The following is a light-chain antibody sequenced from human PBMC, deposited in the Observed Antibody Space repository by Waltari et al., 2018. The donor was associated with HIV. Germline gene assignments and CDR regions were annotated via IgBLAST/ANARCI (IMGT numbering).Light chain of an antibody. CDR1: SSSLASNY. CDR3: QSYDGDNHEI. J-gene: IGLJ2*01. V-gene: IGLV6-57*01. Sequence: FMLTQPHSVSESPGTTLTISCTRSSSSLASNYVQRYQQRPGSSPTTVINEDNQRPSRVPDRFSGSIDSSSNSASLTISGLKTEDEADYHCQSYDGDNHEIFGGGTKLTVL. CDR2: EDN.